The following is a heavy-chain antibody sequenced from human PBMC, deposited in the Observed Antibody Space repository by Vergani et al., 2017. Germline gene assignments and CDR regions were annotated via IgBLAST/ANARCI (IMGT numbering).Heavy chain of an antibody. D-gene: IGHD2-21*01. CDR3: TTDPRYCGDGSCYWLRDHHYYGMDV. CDR1: GFSFRNAW. CDR2: IKSTFDRGTT. V-gene: IGHV3-15*07. Sequence: VQLVESGGGVVQPGVSLRLSCVASGFSFRNAWMNWVRRTPGKGLEWVGRIKSTFDRGTTDYAAAVKGRFTISRDDSKNTLFLQMNGLKTEDIGVYYCTTDPRYCGDGSCYWLRDHHYYGMDVWGQGTTVTVSS. J-gene: IGHJ6*02.